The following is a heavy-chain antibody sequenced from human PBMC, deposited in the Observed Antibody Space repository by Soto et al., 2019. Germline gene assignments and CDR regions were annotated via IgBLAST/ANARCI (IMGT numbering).Heavy chain of an antibody. CDR3: AKPDGPPDVYNSNPFDC. D-gene: IGHD1-1*01. Sequence: PGGSLRLSCAASGFTFNNYAMHWVRQAPGKGLEWVALISSDGSNNYYADSVKGRFTISRDNSKNTLYLQMNSLTTDDTAVYYCAKPDGPPDVYNSNPFDCWGQGTLVTVSS. V-gene: IGHV3-30-3*02. CDR2: ISSDGSNN. J-gene: IGHJ4*02. CDR1: GFTFNNYA.